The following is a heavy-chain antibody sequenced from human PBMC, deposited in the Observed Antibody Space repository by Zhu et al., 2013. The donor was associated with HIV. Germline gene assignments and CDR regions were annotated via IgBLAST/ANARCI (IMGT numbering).Heavy chain of an antibody. CDR3: ARASGSTYYFDY. CDR2: INPNSGGT. Sequence: QVQLVQSWAEVRKSGASVKVSCSFSGFTITSYYMHWVRQAPGQGLEWMGWINPNSGGTNYAQKFQGRVTMTRDTSISTAYMELSRLRSDDTAVYYCARASGSTYYFDYWGQGTLVTVSS. J-gene: IGHJ4*02. V-gene: IGHV1-2*02. CDR1: GFTITSYY. D-gene: IGHD7-27*01.